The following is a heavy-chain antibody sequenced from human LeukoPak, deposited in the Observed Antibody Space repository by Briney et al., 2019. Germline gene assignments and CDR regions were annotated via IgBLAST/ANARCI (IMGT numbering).Heavy chain of an antibody. V-gene: IGHV1-2*02. CDR2: INPNSGGT. D-gene: IGHD4/OR15-4a*01. CDR3: ARPTSDYLWDALDI. J-gene: IGHJ3*02. Sequence: ASVKVSCKASGYTFTGYYMHWVRQAPGQGLEWMGWINPNSGGTNYAQKFQGRATMTRDTSISTAYMELSRLKSDDTAVYYCARPTSDYLWDALDIWGQGTMVTVS. CDR1: GYTFTGYY.